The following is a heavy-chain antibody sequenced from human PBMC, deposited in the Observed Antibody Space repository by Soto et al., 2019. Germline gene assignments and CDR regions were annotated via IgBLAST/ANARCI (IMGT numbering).Heavy chain of an antibody. D-gene: IGHD6-19*01. CDR3: ARGHYSSGWYDYFAY. J-gene: IGHJ4*02. CDR1: GGTLSSYA. V-gene: IGHV1-69*12. Sequence: QVQLVQSGAEVKKPGSSVKVSCKASGGTLSSYAISWVRQAPGRGLEWMGGIIPIFGTANYAQKFQGRVTITAVESTSTAYMELSSLRSDDTAVYYCARGHYSSGWYDYFAYWGQGTLVTVSS. CDR2: IIPIFGTA.